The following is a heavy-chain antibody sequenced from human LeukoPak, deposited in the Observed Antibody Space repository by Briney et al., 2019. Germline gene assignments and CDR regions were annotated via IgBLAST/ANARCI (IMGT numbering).Heavy chain of an antibody. J-gene: IGHJ6*02. CDR3: ARGHDAVVTAIPDNYYYYGMDV. Sequence: PGGSLRLSCAASGFTFSSYAMSWVRQAPGKGLEWIGEINHSGSTNYNPSLKSRVTISVDTSKNQFSLKLSSVTAADTAVYYCARGHDAVVTAIPDNYYYYGMDVWGQGTTVTVSS. CDR2: INHSGST. CDR1: GFTFSSYA. D-gene: IGHD2-21*02. V-gene: IGHV4-34*01.